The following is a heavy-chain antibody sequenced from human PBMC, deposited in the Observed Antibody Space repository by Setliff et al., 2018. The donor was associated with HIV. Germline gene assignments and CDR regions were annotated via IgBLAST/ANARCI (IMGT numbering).Heavy chain of an antibody. CDR1: GGSISSGGHY. CDR2: IYYSGST. D-gene: IGHD3-22*01. J-gene: IGHJ5*01. V-gene: IGHV4-61*10. Sequence: SETLSLTCTVSGGSISSGGHYWNWIRQPAGRGLEWIGYIYYSGSTYYNPSLKSRVTISVDTSKNQFSLKLSSVTAADTAAYFCARTRYYYDSSDRYWVIDSWGPGTLVTVSS. CDR3: ARTRYYYDSSDRYWVIDS.